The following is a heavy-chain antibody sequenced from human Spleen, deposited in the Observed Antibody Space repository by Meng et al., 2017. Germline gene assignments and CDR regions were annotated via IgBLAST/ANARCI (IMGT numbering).Heavy chain of an antibody. CDR3: ASWIYSCGWQ. Sequence: LPQCGGGLFRSSGTLLLTLLVSGGSIGSIDWWSWVRQPPGKGLEWIGEIYHGGDTNYNPSLKIRVTIAIDRSKNQFSLKLSSVTAADTAVYYCASWIYSCGWQWGQGTLVTVS. V-gene: IGHV4/OR15-8*02. D-gene: IGHD6-19*01. J-gene: IGHJ4*02. CDR2: IYHGGDT. CDR1: GGSIGSIDW.